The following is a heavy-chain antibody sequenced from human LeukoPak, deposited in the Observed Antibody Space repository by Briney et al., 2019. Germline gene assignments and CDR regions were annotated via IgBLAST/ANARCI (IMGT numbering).Heavy chain of an antibody. CDR1: GYTFTRYD. CDR3: ARAGEVPAAMIYYYYMDV. J-gene: IGHJ6*03. D-gene: IGHD2-2*01. V-gene: IGHV1-8*03. Sequence: ASVKVSCKASGYTFTRYDINWVRQATGQGLEWMGWVNPNSGYTGYAQKFQGRVTITRDTSINTAYVELSSLRSEDTAVYYCARAGEVPAAMIYYYYMDVWGKGTTVTVSS. CDR2: VNPNSGYT.